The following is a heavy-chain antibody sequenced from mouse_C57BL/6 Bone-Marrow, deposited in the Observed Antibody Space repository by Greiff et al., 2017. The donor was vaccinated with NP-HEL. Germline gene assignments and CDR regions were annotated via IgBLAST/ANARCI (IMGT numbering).Heavy chain of an antibody. CDR3: ARVWGAAMDY. V-gene: IGHV1-64*01. CDR1: GYTFTSYW. CDR2: LHPNSGST. J-gene: IGHJ4*01. D-gene: IGHD4-1*01. Sequence: QVQLQQPGAELVKPGASVKLSCEASGYTFTSYWMHWVKQRPGQGLEWIGMLHPNSGSTNYNEKFKSKATLTVDKSSSTAYMQLSSLTAEDAAVYYWARVWGAAMDYWGQGTSGTVSS.